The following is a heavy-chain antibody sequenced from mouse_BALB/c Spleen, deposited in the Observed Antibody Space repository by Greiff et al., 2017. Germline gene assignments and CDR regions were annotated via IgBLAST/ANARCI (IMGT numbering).Heavy chain of an antibody. Sequence: EVKVEESGGGLVQPGGSRKLSCAASGFTFSSFGMHWVRQAPEKGLEWVAYISSGSSTIYYADTVKGRFTISRDNPKNTLFLQMTSLRSEDTAMYYCARGDRDDGRSAMDYWGQGTSVTVSS. CDR2: ISSGSSTI. V-gene: IGHV5-17*02. CDR3: ARGDRDDGRSAMDY. CDR1: GFTFSSFG. J-gene: IGHJ4*01. D-gene: IGHD2-14*01.